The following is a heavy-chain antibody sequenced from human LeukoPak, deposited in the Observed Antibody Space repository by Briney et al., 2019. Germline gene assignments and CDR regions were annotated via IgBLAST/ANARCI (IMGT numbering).Heavy chain of an antibody. D-gene: IGHD6-13*01. J-gene: IGHJ5*02. V-gene: IGHV3-49*03. CDR1: GFTFGDYA. CDR3: TSPSGYSSSWYTFDP. Sequence: PGGSLRLSCTASGFTFGDYAMSWFRQAPGKGLEWVGFIRSKAYGGTTEYAASVKGRFTISRDDSKSIAYLQMNSLKTEDTAVYYCTSPSGYSSSWYTFDPWGQGTLVTISS. CDR2: IRSKAYGGTT.